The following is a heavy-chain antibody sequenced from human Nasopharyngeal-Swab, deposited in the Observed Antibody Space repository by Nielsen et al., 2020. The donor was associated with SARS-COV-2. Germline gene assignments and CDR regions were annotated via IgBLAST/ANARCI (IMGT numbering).Heavy chain of an antibody. CDR2: ISWNSGNI. D-gene: IGHD7-27*01. V-gene: IGHV3-9*01. CDR1: GFTFDDYA. Sequence: GGSLRLSCAASGFTFDDYAMHWVRQAPGKGLEWVSGISWNSGNIGYADSVKGRFTISRDNAKNTLYLQMNSLRAEDTALYYCAKDGGGLTGDLYYFDYWGQGTLVTVSS. J-gene: IGHJ4*02. CDR3: AKDGGGLTGDLYYFDY.